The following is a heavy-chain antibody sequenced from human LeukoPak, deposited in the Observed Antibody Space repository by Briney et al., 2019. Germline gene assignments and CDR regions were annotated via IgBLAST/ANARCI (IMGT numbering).Heavy chain of an antibody. D-gene: IGHD3-9*01. J-gene: IGHJ6*02. CDR2: ISGSGGST. CDR1: GFTFSSYA. V-gene: IGHV3-23*01. Sequence: GGSLRLSCAASGFTFSSYAMSWVRQAPGKGLEWVSAISGSGGSTYYADSVKGRFTISRDNSKNTLYLQMNSLRAEDTAVYHCAKGSPDILTGYPLDYYYYGMDVWGQGTTVTVSS. CDR3: AKGSPDILTGYPLDYYYYGMDV.